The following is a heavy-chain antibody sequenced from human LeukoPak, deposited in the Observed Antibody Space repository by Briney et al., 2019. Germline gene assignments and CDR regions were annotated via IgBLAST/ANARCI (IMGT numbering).Heavy chain of an antibody. Sequence: ASVKVSCKASGYTFTSYYMHWVRQAPGQGLEWMGIINPSGGSTSYAQKFQGRVTMTRDTSTSTVYMELSSLRSADTAVFYCATGRRTTGLDYWGQGTLVTVSS. CDR2: INPSGGST. CDR3: ATGRRTTGLDY. D-gene: IGHD2-8*02. V-gene: IGHV1-46*01. J-gene: IGHJ4*02. CDR1: GYTFTSYY.